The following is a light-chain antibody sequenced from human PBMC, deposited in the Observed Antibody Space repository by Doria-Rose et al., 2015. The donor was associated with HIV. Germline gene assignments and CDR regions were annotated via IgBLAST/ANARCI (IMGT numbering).Light chain of an antibody. CDR2: DAS. Sequence: LTQPPGTLSLSPGERATLSFRASQRVKSSYLAWYQQKPGQAPRLLIYDASTRATGIPDRFSGSGSGTDFTLTISRLEPEDVAVYYCQQYGTSRGTFGQGTRLEIK. CDR3: QQYGTSRGT. CDR1: QRVKSSY. J-gene: IGKJ5*01. V-gene: IGKV3-20*01.